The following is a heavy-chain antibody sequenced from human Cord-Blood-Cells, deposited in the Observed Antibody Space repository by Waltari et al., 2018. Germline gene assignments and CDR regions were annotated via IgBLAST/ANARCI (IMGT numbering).Heavy chain of an antibody. D-gene: IGHD5-12*01. V-gene: IGHV1-46*01. J-gene: IGHJ3*02. Sequence: QVQLVQSGAEVKKPGASVKVSCKASGYTFTSYYMHWVRQAPGQGLEWMGIINPRGGSTSYAQKVQGRVTMTRDTSTSTVYMELSSLRSEDTAVYYCARELGIVATGDAFDIWGQGTMVTVSS. CDR3: ARELGIVATGDAFDI. CDR1: GYTFTSYY. CDR2: INPRGGST.